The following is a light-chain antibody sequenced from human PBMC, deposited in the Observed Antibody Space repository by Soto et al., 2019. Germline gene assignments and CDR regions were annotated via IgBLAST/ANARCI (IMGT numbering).Light chain of an antibody. V-gene: IGKV1-12*01. CDR3: QQSNSFPHT. J-gene: IGKJ2*01. Sequence: DIQMTQSPSSVSASVGDRVTITCRASQGIRNWLAWYQQKPGQAPKLLIYAASSLHSVVPSRFSGSGSGTDFTLTISILQPEDDATSFCQQSNSFPHTVGRGTKLEI. CDR1: QGIRNW. CDR2: AAS.